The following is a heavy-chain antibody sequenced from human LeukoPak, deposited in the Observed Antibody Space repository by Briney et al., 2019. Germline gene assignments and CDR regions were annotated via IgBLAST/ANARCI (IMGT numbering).Heavy chain of an antibody. J-gene: IGHJ4*02. CDR3: ARHLSGITGYTYGRGIDY. CDR1: GFTFSSYE. Sequence: GGSLRLSCAASGFTFSSYELNWVRQAPGKGLEWVSYISDTGSTIYYADSVEGRFTISRDNAKNSLYLQMNSLRAEDTAVYYCARHLSGITGYTYGRGIDYWGQGILVTVSS. D-gene: IGHD5-18*01. CDR2: ISDTGSTI. V-gene: IGHV3-48*03.